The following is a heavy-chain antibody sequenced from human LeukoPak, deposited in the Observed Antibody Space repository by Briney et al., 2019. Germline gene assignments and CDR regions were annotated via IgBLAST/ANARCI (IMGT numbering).Heavy chain of an antibody. CDR2: ISGSGGST. CDR1: GFPFSSYA. V-gene: IGHV3-23*01. Sequence: GGSLRLSCAASGFPFSSYAMSWVRQAPGKGLEWVSAISGSGGSTYYADSVKGRFTISRDNSKNTLYLQMNSLRAEDTAVYYCAKRETSQVSSGWYGGPTWGQGTLVTVSS. CDR3: AKRETSQVSSGWYGGPT. D-gene: IGHD6-19*01. J-gene: IGHJ4*02.